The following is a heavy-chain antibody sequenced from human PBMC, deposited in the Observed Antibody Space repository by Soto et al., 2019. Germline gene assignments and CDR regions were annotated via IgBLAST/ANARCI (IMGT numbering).Heavy chain of an antibody. Sequence: GASVKVSCKASGYTFTSYDINWVRQATGQGLEWMGWMNPNSGNTGYAQKFQGRVTMTRNTSISTAYMELSSLRSEDTAVYYCAMPYYDFWSGYPNWFDPWGQGTLVTVSS. CDR1: GYTFTSYD. D-gene: IGHD3-3*01. CDR2: MNPNSGNT. CDR3: AMPYYDFWSGYPNWFDP. J-gene: IGHJ5*02. V-gene: IGHV1-8*01.